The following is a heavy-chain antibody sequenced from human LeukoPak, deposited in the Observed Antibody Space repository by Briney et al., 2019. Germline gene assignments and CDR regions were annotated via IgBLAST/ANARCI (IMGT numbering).Heavy chain of an antibody. V-gene: IGHV3-30-3*01. CDR3: ARDENYGFDY. Sequence: EGSLRLSCAASGFTFSSYAMHWVRQAPGKGLEWVAVISYDGSNKYYADSVKGRFTISRDNSKNTLYLQMNSLRAEDTAVYYCARDENYGFDYWGQGTLVTVSS. CDR2: ISYDGSNK. J-gene: IGHJ4*02. D-gene: IGHD4-17*01. CDR1: GFTFSSYA.